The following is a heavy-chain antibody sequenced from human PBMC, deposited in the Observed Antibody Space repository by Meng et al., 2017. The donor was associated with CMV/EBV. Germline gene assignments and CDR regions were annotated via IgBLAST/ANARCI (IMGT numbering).Heavy chain of an antibody. D-gene: IGHD2-8*01. V-gene: IGHV3-7*03. CDR2: INRDGSDK. CDR1: GFTFSTYW. Sequence: GESLKISCAASGFTFSTYWMTWVRQAPGKGLEWVANINRDGSDKYYVDSVKGRFTMSRDNAKNSLYLQMNSLRAEDTAVYYCARDTGPNTFDYWGQGTLVTVS. CDR3: ARDTGPNTFDY. J-gene: IGHJ4*02.